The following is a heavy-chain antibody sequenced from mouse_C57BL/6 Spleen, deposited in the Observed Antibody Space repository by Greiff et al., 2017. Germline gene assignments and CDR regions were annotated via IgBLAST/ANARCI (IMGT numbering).Heavy chain of an antibody. CDR1: GYAFTNYL. V-gene: IGHV1-54*01. J-gene: IGHJ4*01. CDR2: INPGSGGT. Sequence: VKLMESGAELVRPGTSVKVSCKASGYAFTNYLIEWVKQRPGQGLEWIGVINPGSGGTNYNEKFKGKATLTADKSSSTAYMQLSSLTSEASAVYFCARGDYYGSSYEGYYAMDYWGQGTSVTVSS. CDR3: ARGDYYGSSYEGYYAMDY. D-gene: IGHD1-1*01.